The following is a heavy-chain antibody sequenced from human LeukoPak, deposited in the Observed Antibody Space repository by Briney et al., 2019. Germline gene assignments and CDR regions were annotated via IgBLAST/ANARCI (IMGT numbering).Heavy chain of an antibody. CDR1: GFTFSSYW. V-gene: IGHV3-7*05. J-gene: IGHJ3*02. Sequence: GGSLRRSCAASGFTFSSYWMSWVRQAPGKGLEWVANIKQDGSEKYYVDSVKGRFTISRDNAKNSLYLQMNSLRAEDTAVYYCARIDSSGYDAFDIWGQGTMVTDSS. CDR3: ARIDSSGYDAFDI. D-gene: IGHD3-22*01. CDR2: IKQDGSEK.